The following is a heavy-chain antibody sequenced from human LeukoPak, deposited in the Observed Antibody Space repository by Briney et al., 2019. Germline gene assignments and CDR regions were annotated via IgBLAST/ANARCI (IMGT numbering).Heavy chain of an antibody. J-gene: IGHJ4*02. V-gene: IGHV4-34*01. CDR3: ARQRQRWLQLYFDY. CDR1: GGSFSGYY. Sequence: SETLSLTCAVYGGSFSGYYWSWIRQPPGKGLEWIGEINHSGSTNYNPSLKSRVTISVDTSKNQFSLKLSSVTAADTAVYYCARQRQRWLQLYFDYWGQGTLVTVSS. CDR2: INHSGST. D-gene: IGHD5-24*01.